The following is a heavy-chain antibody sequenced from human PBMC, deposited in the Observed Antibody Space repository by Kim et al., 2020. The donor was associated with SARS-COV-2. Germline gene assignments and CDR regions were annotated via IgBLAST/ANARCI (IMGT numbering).Heavy chain of an antibody. V-gene: IGHV1-8*01. J-gene: IGHJ6*02. CDR2: MNPNSGNT. CDR1: GYTFTSYD. CDR3: ARVGTAMVPDGMDV. Sequence: ASVKVSCKASGYTFTSYDINWVRQATGQGLEWMGWMNPNSGNTGYAQKFQGRVTMTRNTSISTAYMELSSLRSEDTAVYYCARVGTAMVPDGMDVWGQGTTVTVSS. D-gene: IGHD5-18*01.